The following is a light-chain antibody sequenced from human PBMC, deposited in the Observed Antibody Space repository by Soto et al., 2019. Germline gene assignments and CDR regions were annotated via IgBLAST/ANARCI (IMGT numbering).Light chain of an antibody. CDR1: QSVGSN. CDR2: GAF. J-gene: IGKJ1*01. Sequence: DIVLTQSPATLSVSPGKRATLSCRASQSVGSNLAWYQQKPGQAPRLLIYGAFIRATGIPASFSGSGSGTEFTLTISSLQSEDFAVYYCQQYSYWPQTFGQGTKVEVK. CDR3: QQYSYWPQT. V-gene: IGKV3-15*01.